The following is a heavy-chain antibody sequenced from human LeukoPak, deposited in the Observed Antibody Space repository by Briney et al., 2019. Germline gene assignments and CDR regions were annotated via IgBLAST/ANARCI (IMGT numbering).Heavy chain of an antibody. CDR3: ARVLCGGDCYSSYYYYMDV. D-gene: IGHD2-21*02. Sequence: GGSLRLSCAASGFTFSSYSMNWVRQAPGKGLEWVSSISSSSSYIYYADSVKGRFTISRDNAKNSLYLQMNSLRAEDTAVYYCARVLCGGDCYSSYYYYMDVWGKGTTVTVSS. CDR1: GFTFSSYS. V-gene: IGHV3-21*01. CDR2: ISSSSSYI. J-gene: IGHJ6*03.